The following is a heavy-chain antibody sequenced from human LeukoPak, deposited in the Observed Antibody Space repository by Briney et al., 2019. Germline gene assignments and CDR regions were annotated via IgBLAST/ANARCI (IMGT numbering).Heavy chain of an antibody. CDR2: INTNTGNP. V-gene: IGHV7-4-1*02. CDR3: ARLRTFSGYDMDAFDI. CDR1: GNTFTTYA. J-gene: IGHJ3*02. D-gene: IGHD5-12*01. Sequence: GASVKVSCKASGNTFTTYAMNWVRQAPGQGLEWMGWINTNTGNPTYAQGFTGRFVFSLDTSVSTAYLQISSLKAEDTAVYYCARLRTFSGYDMDAFDIWGQGTMVTVSS.